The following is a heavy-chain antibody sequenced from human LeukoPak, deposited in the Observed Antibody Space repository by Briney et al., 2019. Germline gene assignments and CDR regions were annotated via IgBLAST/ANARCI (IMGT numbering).Heavy chain of an antibody. CDR2: IIPIFGTA. V-gene: IGHV1-69*13. CDR3: ARRFVSLEYFDL. D-gene: IGHD3-3*01. Sequence: SVKVSCKASGGTFSSYAISWVRQAPGQGLEWMGGIIPIFGTANYAQKFQGRVTITADESTSTAYMELSSLRSEDTAVYYCARRFVSLEYFDLWGRGTLVTVSS. J-gene: IGHJ2*01. CDR1: GGTFSSYA.